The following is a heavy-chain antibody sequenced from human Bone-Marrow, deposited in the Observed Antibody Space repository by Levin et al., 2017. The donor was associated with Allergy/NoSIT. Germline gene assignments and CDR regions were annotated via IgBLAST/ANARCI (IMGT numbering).Heavy chain of an antibody. Sequence: KISCRASGYTFKSHAISWVRLAPGQGLEWMGGIINFFGTPNYAQTFQGRVTIIADESTSTVYMELSTLRSEDTARYYCARGPPYCSSATCYGWFDPWGQGTLVTVSP. CDR3: ARGPPYCSSATCYGWFDP. CDR2: IINFFGTP. V-gene: IGHV1-69*01. J-gene: IGHJ5*02. D-gene: IGHD2-2*01. CDR1: GYTFKSHA.